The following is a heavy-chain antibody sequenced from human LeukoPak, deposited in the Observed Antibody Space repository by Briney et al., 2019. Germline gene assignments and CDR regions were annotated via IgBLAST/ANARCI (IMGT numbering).Heavy chain of an antibody. CDR1: GFTFCNYI. Sequence: GGSLRPSCAASGFTFCNYIMNWVPQAPGKGLEWVSSISTASTYINYADSVKGRFTISRDNAKNSLSLQMNSLRAEDTAVYYCTGSGCTTYAFDVWGQGTMVTVSS. D-gene: IGHD6-19*01. V-gene: IGHV3-21*01. CDR3: TGSGCTTYAFDV. J-gene: IGHJ3*01. CDR2: ISTASTYI.